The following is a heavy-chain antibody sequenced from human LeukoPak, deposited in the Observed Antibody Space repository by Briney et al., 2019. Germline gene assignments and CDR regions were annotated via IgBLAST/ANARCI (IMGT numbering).Heavy chain of an antibody. V-gene: IGHV3-23*01. CDR3: ARIHGPFDY. Sequence: PGGSLRLSCADSGFSFNSEAMSWVRQAPGKVLEWVSGIIGRGGSSDYAESVKGRFTISRDNSKNTLYLQMNSRRAEDTAVYYCARIHGPFDYWGQGTLVTVSS. J-gene: IGHJ4*02. CDR2: IIGRGGSS. D-gene: IGHD4-17*01. CDR1: GFSFNSEA.